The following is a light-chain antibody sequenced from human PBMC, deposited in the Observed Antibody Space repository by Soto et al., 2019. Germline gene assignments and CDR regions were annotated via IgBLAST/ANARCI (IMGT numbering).Light chain of an antibody. CDR2: GAF. Sequence: EILMPQFPVNLFLSPGESVTLSCRASQSVSSNLAWYQQTPGQAPSLLIYGAFTRATGIPARFRGIGSGTDFTLTISRLEPEEGAVDYCQQRDKWSPAFCLVTKVDFK. J-gene: IGKJ1*01. CDR1: QSVSSN. CDR3: QQRDKWSPA. V-gene: IGKV3-15*01.